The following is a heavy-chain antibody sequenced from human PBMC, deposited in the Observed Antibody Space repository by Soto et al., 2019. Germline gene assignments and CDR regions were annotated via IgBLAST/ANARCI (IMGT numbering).Heavy chain of an antibody. CDR2: INSDGSST. Sequence: EVPLVESGGGLVQPGRSLRLSCAASGFTFSSYWMHWVRQAPGKGLVWVSRINSDGSSTSYADSVKGRFTISRDNAKNTLYLQMNSLRAEDTAVYYCARGGSLNWYFDLWGRGTLVTVSS. V-gene: IGHV3-74*01. CDR1: GFTFSSYW. J-gene: IGHJ2*01. CDR3: ARGGSLNWYFDL. D-gene: IGHD1-26*01.